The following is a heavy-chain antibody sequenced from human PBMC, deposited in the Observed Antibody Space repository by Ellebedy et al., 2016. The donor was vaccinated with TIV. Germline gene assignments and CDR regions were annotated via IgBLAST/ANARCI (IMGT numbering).Heavy chain of an antibody. V-gene: IGHV5-51*01. CDR2: IYPGDSDT. D-gene: IGHD3-3*01. CDR1: GYSFTSYW. J-gene: IGHJ4*02. CDR3: ARLRLGSGSYDFWSGYPPFDY. Sequence: GESLKISCKGSGYSFTSYWIGWVRQMPGKGLEWMGIIYPGDSDTTYSPSFQGQVTISADKSIGTAYLQWSSLKASDTAMYYCARLRLGSGSYDFWSGYPPFDYWGQGTLVTVSS.